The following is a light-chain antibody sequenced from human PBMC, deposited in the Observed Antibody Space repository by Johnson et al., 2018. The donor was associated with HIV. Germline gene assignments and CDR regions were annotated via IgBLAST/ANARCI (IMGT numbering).Light chain of an antibody. Sequence: QSVLTQPPSVSAAPGQKVTISCSGSSSNIGNNYVSWYQQLPGTAPKLLIYDNNKRPSGIPDRFSASKSGTSATLGITGLQTGDEANYYCGTWDGGLSVYV. CDR2: DNN. J-gene: IGLJ1*01. CDR3: GTWDGGLSVYV. CDR1: SSNIGNNY. V-gene: IGLV1-51*01.